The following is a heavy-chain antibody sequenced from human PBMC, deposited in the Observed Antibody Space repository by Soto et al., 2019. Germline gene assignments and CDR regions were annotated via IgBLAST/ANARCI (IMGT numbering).Heavy chain of an antibody. V-gene: IGHV3-74*01. Sequence: GGSLRLSCAASGFTFGNHWMHWVRQAPGKGLEWVSRMNSDGSTTNYADSVKGRFTVSRDNAKNTLYLQMNSLRAEDTAVYYCATAEVDYWGPGTLVTVSS. J-gene: IGHJ4*02. CDR3: ATAEVDY. CDR2: MNSDGSTT. CDR1: GFTFGNHW.